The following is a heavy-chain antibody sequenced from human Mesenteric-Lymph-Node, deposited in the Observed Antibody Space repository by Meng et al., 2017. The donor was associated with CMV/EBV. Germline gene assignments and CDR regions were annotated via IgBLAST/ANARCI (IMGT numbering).Heavy chain of an antibody. CDR3: TTVGRVTLVPALQGVDY. Sequence: GGSLRLSCAASGISLTNAWMSWVRQAPGKGLEWVGRIESKTYGATADYATPVKGRFTTSREDSKNTLYLQLNSLKTEDTAVYYCTTVGRVTLVPALQGVDYWGQGTLVTVSS. J-gene: IGHJ4*02. CDR2: IESKTYGATA. CDR1: GISLTNAW. D-gene: IGHD2-2*01. V-gene: IGHV3-15*04.